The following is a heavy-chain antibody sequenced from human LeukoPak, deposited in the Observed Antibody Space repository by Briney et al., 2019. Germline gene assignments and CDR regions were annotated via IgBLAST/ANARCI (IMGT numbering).Heavy chain of an antibody. J-gene: IGHJ4*02. CDR2: ISSSSGYI. V-gene: IGHV3-21*01. Sequence: PGGSLRLSCAASGFTFSSYTMNWVRQAPGKGLEWVSSISSSSGYIYYADSVKGRFTVSRDNAKNSLYLQMNSLRAEDTAVYYCARDRQRQLVQGFDSRGQGTLVTVSS. CDR3: ARDRQRQLVQGFDS. D-gene: IGHD6-13*01. CDR1: GFTFSSYT.